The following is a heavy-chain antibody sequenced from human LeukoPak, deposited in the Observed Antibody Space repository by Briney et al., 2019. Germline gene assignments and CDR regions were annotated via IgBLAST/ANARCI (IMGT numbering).Heavy chain of an antibody. CDR2: IYTSGST. J-gene: IGHJ5*02. D-gene: IGHD6-13*01. V-gene: IGHV4-4*07. CDR3: ARDSYIAAAGIRFDP. CDR1: GGSISSYY. Sequence: TASETLSLTCTVSGGSISSYYWSWIRQPAGKGLEWIGRIYTSGSTNYNPSLKSRVTMSVDTSKNQFSLKLSSVTAADTAVYYCARDSYIAAAGIRFDPWGQGTLVTVSS.